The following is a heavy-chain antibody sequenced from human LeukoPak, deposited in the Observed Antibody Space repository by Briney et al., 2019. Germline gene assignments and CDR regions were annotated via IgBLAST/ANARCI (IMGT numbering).Heavy chain of an antibody. J-gene: IGHJ4*02. V-gene: IGHV3-7*03. D-gene: IGHD3-3*01. CDR2: INRDGSEK. CDR3: ATYDSWSGYNIAY. Sequence: GGSLRLSCVVSGFTLSSRWMMWVRQAPGEGLEWMTNINRDGSEKNYVDSVKGRSTITRDNAENSLYLQMNSLKVGDSAIYYCATYDSWSGYNIAYWGQGTLVTVSS. CDR1: GFTLSSRW.